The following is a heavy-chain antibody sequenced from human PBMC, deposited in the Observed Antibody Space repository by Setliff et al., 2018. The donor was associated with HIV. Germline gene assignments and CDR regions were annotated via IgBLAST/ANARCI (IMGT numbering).Heavy chain of an antibody. Sequence: RASVKVSCKASGYTFTRYDINWVRQATGQGLEWMGWMNPNSGNTGYAQKFQGRVTMTTDELMTTAYLELSSLRSEDTAVYYCASGSGYCKNGVCYIGVHRTPDKYYFDSWGQGALVTVSS. CDR2: MNPNSGNT. D-gene: IGHD2-8*01. V-gene: IGHV1-8*01. J-gene: IGHJ4*02. CDR3: ASGSGYCKNGVCYIGVHRTPDKYYFDS. CDR1: GYTFTRYD.